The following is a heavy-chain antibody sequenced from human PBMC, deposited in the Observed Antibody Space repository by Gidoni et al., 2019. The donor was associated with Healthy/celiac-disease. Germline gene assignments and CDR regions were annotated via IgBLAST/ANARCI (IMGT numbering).Heavy chain of an antibody. D-gene: IGHD2-2*01. CDR1: GLTFSSYA. V-gene: IGHV3-30-3*01. Sequence: QVQLVESGGGVVQPGRSLRLSCAASGLTFSSYAMHWVRQAPGKGLEGVAVISYDGSNKYYADSVKGRVTISRDNSKNTLYLQMNSLRAEDTAVYYCARDRWDIVVVPAAHDAFDIWGQGTMVTVSS. CDR2: ISYDGSNK. CDR3: ARDRWDIVVVPAAHDAFDI. J-gene: IGHJ3*02.